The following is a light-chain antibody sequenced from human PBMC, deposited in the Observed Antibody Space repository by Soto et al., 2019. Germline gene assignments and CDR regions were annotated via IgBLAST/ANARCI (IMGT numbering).Light chain of an antibody. Sequence: PGERATLSCRASQSVSSSNFAWYQQKPAQAPRLLIYGASRRAHGIPERFSGSGSGTDLTLTISRVEPEDLAVYYCQQYGTSSEATFGGGTKLDIK. V-gene: IGKV3-20*01. CDR2: GAS. J-gene: IGKJ4*01. CDR3: QQYGTSSEAT. CDR1: QSVSSSN.